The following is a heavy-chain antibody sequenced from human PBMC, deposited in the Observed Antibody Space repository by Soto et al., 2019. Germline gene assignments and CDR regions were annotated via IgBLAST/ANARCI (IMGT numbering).Heavy chain of an antibody. CDR2: IYATGSS. V-gene: IGHV4-4*07. CDR3: VRDGTKNLRNWFDP. D-gene: IGHD1-1*01. J-gene: IGHJ5*02. Sequence: DTLSLTCNVSGASLRGSYWSWIRQPPGKGLEWIGRIYATGSSDYNPSLKIRITISVDMSKKQFSLTLRSVTAADTAMYYCVRDGTKNLRNWFDPWGQGILVTVSS. CDR1: GASLRGSY.